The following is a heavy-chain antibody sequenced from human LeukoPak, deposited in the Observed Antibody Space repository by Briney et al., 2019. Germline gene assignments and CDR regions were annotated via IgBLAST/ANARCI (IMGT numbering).Heavy chain of an antibody. CDR3: VQDWAWGAFGY. D-gene: IGHD7-27*01. CDR1: GFIFNNYG. J-gene: IGHJ4*02. Sequence: GGSLRLSCAASGFIFNNYGMQWVRQTPGKGLEWVTVISCDGTSQYYADSVKGRFTISRDDSKKTVYLQMNSLRTEDTAVYYCVQDWAWGAFGYWGQGTLVTV. CDR2: ISCDGTSQ. V-gene: IGHV3-30*18.